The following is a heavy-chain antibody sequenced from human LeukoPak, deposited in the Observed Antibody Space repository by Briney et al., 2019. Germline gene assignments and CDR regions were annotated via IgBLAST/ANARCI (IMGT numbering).Heavy chain of an antibody. CDR1: GFTFDDYA. D-gene: IGHD1-1*01. Sequence: GGSLRLSCAASGFTFDDYAMHWVRQAPGKGLEWVSGISWDSSAIGYADSVKGRFTISRDNAKNSLYLQMNGLRAEDMALYYCTKGGTHDYYYYYMDVWGKGTTVTVSS. CDR2: ISWDSSAI. J-gene: IGHJ6*03. V-gene: IGHV3-9*03. CDR3: TKGGTHDYYYYYMDV.